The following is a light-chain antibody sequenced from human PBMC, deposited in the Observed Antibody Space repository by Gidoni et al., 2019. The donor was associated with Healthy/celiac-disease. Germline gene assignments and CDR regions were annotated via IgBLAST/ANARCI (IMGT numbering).Light chain of an antibody. V-gene: IGLV5-45*02. CDR1: SGINVGTYR. Sequence: QAVLTPPSSLSASPGASASLTCTLRSGINVGTYRIYWYQQKPGSPPQYLLRYKSDSDKQQSSGVPSRFSGSKDASANAGILLISGLQSEDEADYYCMIWHSSAWVFGGGTKLTVL. J-gene: IGLJ3*02. CDR3: MIWHSSAWV. CDR2: YKSDSDK.